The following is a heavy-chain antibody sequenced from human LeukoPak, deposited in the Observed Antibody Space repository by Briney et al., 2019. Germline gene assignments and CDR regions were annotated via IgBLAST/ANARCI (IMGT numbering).Heavy chain of an antibody. V-gene: IGHV3-23*01. CDR3: AKDEMAVAIFDY. J-gene: IGHJ4*02. D-gene: IGHD6-19*01. CDR2: ISKDGGDS. Sequence: GGSLRLSCAASGFTFSHYAMSWVRQAPGKGPEWVSAISKDGGDSYYADPVKSRFAISRDNSKNMLYLQMNSLRAEDTAVYYCAKDEMAVAIFDYWGQGTLVTVSS. CDR1: GFTFSHYA.